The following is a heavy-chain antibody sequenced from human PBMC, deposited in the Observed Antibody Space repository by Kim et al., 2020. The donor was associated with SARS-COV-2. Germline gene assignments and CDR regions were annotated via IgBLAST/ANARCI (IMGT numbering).Heavy chain of an antibody. V-gene: IGHV4-31*03. D-gene: IGHD2-15*01. Sequence: SETLSLTCTVSGGTIGSGGHYCNWVRQHPGEGLEWIGYISYNGFTYYNPSLKSRATISLDTSKNQFSLRLTSVTAADTAGYHCARRIGGRTILGYMDGGG. CDR3: ARRIGGRTILGYMDG. CDR1: GGTIGSGGHY. CDR2: ISYNGFT. J-gene: IGHJ6*03.